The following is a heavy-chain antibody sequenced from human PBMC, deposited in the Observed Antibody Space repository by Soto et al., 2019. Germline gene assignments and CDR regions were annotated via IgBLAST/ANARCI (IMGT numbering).Heavy chain of an antibody. D-gene: IGHD2-2*01. J-gene: IGHJ6*02. V-gene: IGHV3-48*02. CDR1: GFTFSSYS. CDR3: ARGRRRGQYPRLGYYGMDV. CDR2: ISSSSSTI. Sequence: PGGSLRPSCAASGFTFSSYSMNLVRQAPGKGLEWVSYISSSSSTIYYADSVKGRFTISRDNAKNSLYLQMNSLRDEDTAVYYCARGRRRGQYPRLGYYGMDVWGQGTTVTVSS.